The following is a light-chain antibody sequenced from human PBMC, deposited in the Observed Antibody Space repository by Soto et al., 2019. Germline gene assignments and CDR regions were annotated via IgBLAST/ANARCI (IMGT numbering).Light chain of an antibody. CDR1: QSVSSW. Sequence: DYLMTQSPSTLTASVGDRVTITCRASQSVSSWLAWYQQKPGKAPKLLISQASSLESGVPSRFSGSGSGTDFTLTISSLQPDDFATYYCQQYNIRWTCGQGTKVDIK. J-gene: IGKJ1*01. V-gene: IGKV1-5*03. CDR2: QAS. CDR3: QQYNIRWT.